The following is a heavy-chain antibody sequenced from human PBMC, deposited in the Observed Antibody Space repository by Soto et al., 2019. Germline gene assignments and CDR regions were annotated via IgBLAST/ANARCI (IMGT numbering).Heavy chain of an antibody. V-gene: IGHV3-23*01. Sequence: VQLLESGGGLVQPGGSLRLAYAASGFTFSGYAMSWVRQPPGRGLEWVAAISDSGGDTYYVDSVKGRFTISRDNSKNTLYLQMNSLRADDTAVYYCAKRVEYSSSTHYFDYWGQGTLVTVSS. CDR1: GFTFSGYA. D-gene: IGHD6-6*01. CDR3: AKRVEYSSSTHYFDY. J-gene: IGHJ4*02. CDR2: ISDSGGDT.